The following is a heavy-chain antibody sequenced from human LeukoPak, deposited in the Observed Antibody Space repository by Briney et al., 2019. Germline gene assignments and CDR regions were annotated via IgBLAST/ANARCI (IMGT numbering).Heavy chain of an antibody. CDR3: ARVTGPDGYNPLQYYYYYYGMDV. V-gene: IGHV4-59*01. J-gene: IGHJ6*02. CDR2: IYYSGST. CDR1: GGSISSYY. D-gene: IGHD5-24*01. Sequence: SETLSLTCTVSGGSISSYYWSWIRQPPGKGLEWIGYIYYSGSTNYNPSLKSRVTISVDTSKNQFSLKLSSVTAADTAVYYCARVTGPDGYNPLQYYYYYYGMDVWGQGTTVTVSS.